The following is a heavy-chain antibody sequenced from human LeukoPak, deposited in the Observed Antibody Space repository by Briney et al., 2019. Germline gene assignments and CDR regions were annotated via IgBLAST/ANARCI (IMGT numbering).Heavy chain of an antibody. D-gene: IGHD3-9*01. CDR1: GYTFTSYD. J-gene: IGHJ6*02. CDR2: MNPNSGNT. CDR3: ARGYVLRYFDWLSSGSYGMDV. V-gene: IGHV1-8*01. Sequence: ASVKVSCKASGYTFTSYDINWVRQATGQGLEWMGWMNPNSGNTGYAQKFQGRVTMTRNTSISTAYVELSSLRSEDTAVYYCARGYVLRYFDWLSSGSYGMDVWGQGTTVTVSS.